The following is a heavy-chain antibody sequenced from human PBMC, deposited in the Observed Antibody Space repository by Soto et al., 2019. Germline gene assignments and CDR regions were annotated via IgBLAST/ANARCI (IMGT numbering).Heavy chain of an antibody. Sequence: GGSLRLSCTASGFTFGDYAMSWVRQAPGKGLEWVGFIRSKAYGGTTEYAASVKVRFTISRDDSKSIAYLQMNSLKTEDTAVYYCTRVNWGKKAFDIWGQGTMVTVSS. D-gene: IGHD7-27*01. J-gene: IGHJ3*02. CDR1: GFTFGDYA. CDR2: IRSKAYGGTT. V-gene: IGHV3-49*04. CDR3: TRVNWGKKAFDI.